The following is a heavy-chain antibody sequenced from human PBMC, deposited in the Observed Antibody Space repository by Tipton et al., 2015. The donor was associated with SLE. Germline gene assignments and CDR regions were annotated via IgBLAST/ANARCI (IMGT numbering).Heavy chain of an antibody. CDR3: AKDLIVVVVAVTGGMDV. CDR2: ISSSSSTI. D-gene: IGHD2-15*01. V-gene: IGHV3-48*01. CDR1: GFTFSTYI. Sequence: SLRLSCAASGFTFSTYIMNWVRQAPGKGLEWVSYISSSSSTIYYADSVKGRFTISRDNSKNTLFLQMNSLRAEDTAVYYCAKDLIVVVVAVTGGMDVWGQGTTVTVSS. J-gene: IGHJ6*02.